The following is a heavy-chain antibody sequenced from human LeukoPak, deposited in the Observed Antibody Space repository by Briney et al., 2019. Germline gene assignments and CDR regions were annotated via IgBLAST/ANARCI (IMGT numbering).Heavy chain of an antibody. CDR1: GYTFTGYY. J-gene: IGHJ5*02. D-gene: IGHD3-3*02. Sequence: ASVKVSCKASGYTFTGYYMHWVRQAPGQGLEWMGWSNPNSGGTNYAQKFQGRVTMTRDTSISTAYMVLSRLRSDDTAVYYCARGPFPGSTENNWFDPWGQGTLVTVSS. CDR2: SNPNSGGT. CDR3: ARGPFPGSTENNWFDP. V-gene: IGHV1-2*02.